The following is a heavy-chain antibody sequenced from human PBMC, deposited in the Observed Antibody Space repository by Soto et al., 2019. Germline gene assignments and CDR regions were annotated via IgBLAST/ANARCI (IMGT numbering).Heavy chain of an antibody. CDR2: VTASGGGT. CDR3: AKALVPALTAKFGY. D-gene: IGHD5-18*01. V-gene: IGHV3-23*01. J-gene: IGHJ4*02. CDR1: GFIFNNYA. Sequence: GGSLRLCCAASGFIFNNYAMTWVRQAPGKGLEWVSTVTASGGGTFYANSVKGRFTISRDNSRNTLHLQMGSLRVEDTALYYCAKALVPALTAKFGYWGQGTLVTAPQ.